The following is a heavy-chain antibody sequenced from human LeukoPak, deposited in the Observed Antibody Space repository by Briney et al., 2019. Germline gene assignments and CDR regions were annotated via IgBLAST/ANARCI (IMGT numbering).Heavy chain of an antibody. CDR1: GFTFSSYW. CDR3: ARDRPIWFEADY. D-gene: IGHD3-10*01. CDR2: IKQDGSEE. V-gene: IGHV3-7*01. J-gene: IGHJ4*02. Sequence: GGSLRLSCAASGFTFSSYWMSWVRQAPGKGLEWVANIKQDGSEEYYVDSVKGRFTISRDNAKNSLYLQMNSLRAEATAVYYCARDRPIWFEADYWGQGTLVTVSS.